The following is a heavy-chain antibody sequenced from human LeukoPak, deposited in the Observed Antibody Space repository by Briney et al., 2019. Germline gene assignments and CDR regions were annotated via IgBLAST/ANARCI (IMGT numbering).Heavy chain of an antibody. CDR2: TYYRSKWHT. Sequence: SQTLSLTCAISGDSVSTNSAARNWIRQSPSRGLEWLGRTYYRSKWHTDYAVSVKSRITFKPDTSKNQFSLQLRSVTPEDTAVYYCARGVWDIVVVSASRAYYYYMDVWGKGTTVTVS. D-gene: IGHD2-2*01. CDR1: GDSVSTNSAA. V-gene: IGHV6-1*01. J-gene: IGHJ6*03. CDR3: ARGVWDIVVVSASRAYYYYMDV.